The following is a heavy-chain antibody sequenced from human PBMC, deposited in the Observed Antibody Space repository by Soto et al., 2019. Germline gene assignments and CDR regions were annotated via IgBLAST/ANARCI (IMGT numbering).Heavy chain of an antibody. D-gene: IGHD4-17*01. J-gene: IGHJ4*02. CDR3: AKDILRTGYGDYEGDTVIGMFDY. CDR1: GFTFSSYA. Sequence: GGSLRLSCAASGFTFSSYAMSWVRQAPGKGLEWVSAISGSGGSTYYADSVKGRFTISRDNSKNTLYLQMNSLRAEDTAVYYCAKDILRTGYGDYEGDTVIGMFDYWGQGTLVTVSS. V-gene: IGHV3-23*01. CDR2: ISGSGGST.